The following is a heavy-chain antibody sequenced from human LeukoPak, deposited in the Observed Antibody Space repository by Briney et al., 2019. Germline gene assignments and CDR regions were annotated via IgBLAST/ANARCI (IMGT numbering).Heavy chain of an antibody. CDR1: GFTFSTYA. J-gene: IGHJ4*02. Sequence: PGGSLRLSCTAPGFTFSTYAIHWVRQAPGRGLGWVAVISYDGSNKYYADSVKGRFTISRDNSKNTLYLQMNNLRAEDTAVYYRASLGLTAAGTPDFDYWGQGTLVTVSP. CDR2: ISYDGSNK. CDR3: ASLGLTAAGTPDFDY. D-gene: IGHD6-13*01. V-gene: IGHV3-30-3*01.